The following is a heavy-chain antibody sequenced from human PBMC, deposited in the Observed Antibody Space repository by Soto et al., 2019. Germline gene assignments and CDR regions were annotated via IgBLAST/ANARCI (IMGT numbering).Heavy chain of an antibody. CDR2: INAGNGNT. D-gene: IGHD3-3*01. V-gene: IGHV1-3*01. CDR3: ARVSITIFGVVPMRSYYFDY. CDR1: GYTFTSYA. Sequence: GASVKVSCKASGYTFTSYAMHWVRQAPGQRLEWMGWINAGNGNTKYSQKFQGRVTITRDTSASTAYMELSSLRSEDTAVYYCARVSITIFGVVPMRSYYFDYWGQGTLVTVSS. J-gene: IGHJ4*02.